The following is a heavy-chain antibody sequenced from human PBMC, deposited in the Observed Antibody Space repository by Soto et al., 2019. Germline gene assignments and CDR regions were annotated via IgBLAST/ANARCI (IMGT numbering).Heavy chain of an antibody. D-gene: IGHD3-3*01. V-gene: IGHV1-18*04. CDR3: ARVDVLRFLEWLI. CDR2: ISAYNGNT. Sequence: ASVKVSCKASGYTFTNYGISCVLQSPGQGLEWMGWISAYNGNTNYAQNLQGRVTMTTDTSTSTAYMELRSLRSDDTAVYYCARVDVLRFLEWLIWGQGIQVTVSS. CDR1: GYTFTNYG. J-gene: IGHJ1*01.